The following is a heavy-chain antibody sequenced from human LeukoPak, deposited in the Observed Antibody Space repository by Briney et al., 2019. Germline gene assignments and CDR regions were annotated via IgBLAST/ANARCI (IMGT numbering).Heavy chain of an antibody. D-gene: IGHD6-19*01. J-gene: IGHJ4*02. Sequence: PGGSLRLSCAASGFTFSSYSMNWVRQAPGKGLEWVSSISSSSSYIYYADSVKGRFTISRDNAKNSLYPQMNSLRAEDTAVYYCARAYSGWYVFFDYWGQGTLVTVSS. CDR3: ARAYSGWYVFFDY. V-gene: IGHV3-21*01. CDR2: ISSSSSYI. CDR1: GFTFSSYS.